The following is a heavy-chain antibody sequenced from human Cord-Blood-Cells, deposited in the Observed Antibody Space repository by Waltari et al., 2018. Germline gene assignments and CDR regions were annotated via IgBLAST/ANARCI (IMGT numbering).Heavy chain of an antibody. Sequence: EVQLVESGGGLVQPGGSLKLSCAAFGLTFSGSAMHWVRQASGKGLEWVGRIRSKANSYATAYAASVKGRFTISRDDSKNTAYLQMNSLKTEDTAVYYCTRHSNSGSDYWGQGTLVTVSS. CDR2: IRSKANSYAT. CDR1: GLTFSGSA. V-gene: IGHV3-73*02. CDR3: TRHSNSGSDY. J-gene: IGHJ4*02. D-gene: IGHD2-21*01.